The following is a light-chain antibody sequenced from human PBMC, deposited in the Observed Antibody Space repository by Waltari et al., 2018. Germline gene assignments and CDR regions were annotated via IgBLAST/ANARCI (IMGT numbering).Light chain of an antibody. CDR2: KAS. CDR1: QSLSSW. CDR3: QQYNSYPYT. J-gene: IGKJ2*01. Sequence: IQMTHSPSTLSASVGDRVHIPCLARQSLSSWLAWCQPKPGKAPKLLIYKASSLESGVPSRFSGSGSGTEFTLTISSLQPDDFATYYCQQYNSYPYTFGQGTKLEIK. V-gene: IGKV1-5*03.